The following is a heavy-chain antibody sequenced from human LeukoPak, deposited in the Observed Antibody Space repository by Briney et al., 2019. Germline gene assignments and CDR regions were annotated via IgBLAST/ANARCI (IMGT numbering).Heavy chain of an antibody. CDR2: IHPGDSNT. D-gene: IGHD3-9*01. V-gene: IGHV5-51*01. J-gene: IGHJ6*02. Sequence: GESLKTSCKGSGYSFTSYWISWVRQMPGKGPEWMGIIHPGDSNTRYSLSFQGQVTISADKSISTAYLQWSGLKASDTAMYYCARQPPGRYGKDVWGQGTMVTVSS. CDR3: ARQPPGRYGKDV. CDR1: GYSFTSYW.